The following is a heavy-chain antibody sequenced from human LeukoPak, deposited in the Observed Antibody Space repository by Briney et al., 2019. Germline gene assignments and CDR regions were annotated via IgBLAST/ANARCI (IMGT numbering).Heavy chain of an antibody. J-gene: IGHJ5*02. D-gene: IGHD3-10*01. CDR3: ARSMVRGVIMSNWFDP. Sequence: PSQTLSLTCAVSGGSISSGGYSWSWIRQPPEKGLEWIGYIYHSGSTYYNPSLKSRVTISVDRSKNQFSLKLSSVTAADTAVYYCARSMVRGVIMSNWFDPWGQGTLVTVSS. V-gene: IGHV4-30-2*01. CDR1: GGSISSGGYS. CDR2: IYHSGST.